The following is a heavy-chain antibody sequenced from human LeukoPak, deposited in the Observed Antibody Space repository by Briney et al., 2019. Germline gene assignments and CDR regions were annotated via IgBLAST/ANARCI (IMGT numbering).Heavy chain of an antibody. D-gene: IGHD3-10*01. CDR2: ISGSGGNT. J-gene: IGHJ3*02. V-gene: IGHV3-23*01. Sequence: GGSLRLSRAASGFTFSSYAMSWVRQAPGKGLEWGSAISGSGGNTYYADSVKGRFTISRDNSKNTLYLQMNSLRAEDTAVYYCAKDKDRGAFDIWGQGTMVTVSS. CDR1: GFTFSSYA. CDR3: AKDKDRGAFDI.